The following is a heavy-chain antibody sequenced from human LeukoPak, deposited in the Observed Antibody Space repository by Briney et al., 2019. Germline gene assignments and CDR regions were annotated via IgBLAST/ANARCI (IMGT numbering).Heavy chain of an antibody. CDR1: GFSLSTSGVG. CDR2: IYWDDDK. J-gene: IGHJ5*02. Sequence: SGPTLVKPTQTLTLTCTFSGFSLSTSGVGVGWIRQPPGKALEWLALIYWDDDKRYSPSLKSRLTITKDTSKNQVVLTMTNMDPVDTATYYCAHSLRGWHDLRGWFDPWGQGTLVTVSS. CDR3: AHSLRGWHDLRGWFDP. V-gene: IGHV2-5*02. D-gene: IGHD6-19*01.